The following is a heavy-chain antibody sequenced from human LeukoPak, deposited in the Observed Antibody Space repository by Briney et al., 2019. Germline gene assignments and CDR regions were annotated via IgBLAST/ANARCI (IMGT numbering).Heavy chain of an antibody. Sequence: GGSLRLSCAASGFTFSNYAMNWVRQAPGKGLEWVSYISSSSATIYYADSVKGRFTISRDNAKNSLYLQMNSLRAEDTAVYYCVREAYGNYYMDVWGKGTTVTVSS. D-gene: IGHD4-17*01. CDR3: VREAYGNYYMDV. J-gene: IGHJ6*03. CDR1: GFTFSNYA. V-gene: IGHV3-48*01. CDR2: ISSSSATI.